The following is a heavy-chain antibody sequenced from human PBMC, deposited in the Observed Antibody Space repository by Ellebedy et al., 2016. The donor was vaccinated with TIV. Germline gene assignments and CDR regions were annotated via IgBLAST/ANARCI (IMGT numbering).Heavy chain of an antibody. CDR2: FDPEDGET. CDR3: ETQWELWGRYFDY. Sequence: ASVKVSXKVSGYTLTELSMHWVRQAPGKGLEWMGGFDPEDGETIYAQKFQGRVTMTEDTSTDTAYMELSSLRSEDTGVYYCETQWELWGRYFDYWGQGTLVTVSS. J-gene: IGHJ4*02. CDR1: GYTLTELS. D-gene: IGHD1-26*01. V-gene: IGHV1-24*01.